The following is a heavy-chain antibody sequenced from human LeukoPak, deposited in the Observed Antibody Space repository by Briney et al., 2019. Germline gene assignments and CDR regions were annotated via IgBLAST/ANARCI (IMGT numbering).Heavy chain of an antibody. CDR1: GASISSSSYY. CDR3: ARGYGSGSDQRGY. J-gene: IGHJ4*02. D-gene: IGHD3-10*01. V-gene: IGHV4-39*01. CDR2: IFNSGGT. Sequence: SETLSLTCTVSGASISSSSYYWGWIRQPPGKGLEWVGNIFNSGGTYYSPSLKSRLSISVDTSKNQFSLKLSSVTAADTAVYYCARGYGSGSDQRGYWGPGTLVIVSS.